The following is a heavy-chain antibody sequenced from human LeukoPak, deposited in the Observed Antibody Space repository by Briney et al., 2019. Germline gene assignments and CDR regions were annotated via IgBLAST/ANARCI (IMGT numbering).Heavy chain of an antibody. J-gene: IGHJ6*02. V-gene: IGHV6-1*01. CDR3: ARGRSPIVVVPAATGHYYYGMDV. CDR1: GDSVSSNSAA. Sequence: SQTLSLTCAISGDSVSSNSAAWNWIRQSPSRGLEWLGRTYYRSKWYNDYAVSVKSRITINPDTSKNQFSLQLNSVTAADTAVYYCARGRSPIVVVPAATGHYYYGMDVWGQGTTVTVSS. CDR2: TYYRSKWYN. D-gene: IGHD2-2*01.